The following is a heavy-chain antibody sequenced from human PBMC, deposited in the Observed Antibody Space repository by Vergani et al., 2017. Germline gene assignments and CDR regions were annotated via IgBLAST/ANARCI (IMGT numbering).Heavy chain of an antibody. CDR2: IIPIFGTA. J-gene: IGHJ4*02. CDR1: GYTFTGYY. D-gene: IGHD4-17*01. Sequence: QVQLVQSGAEVKKPGASVKVSCKASGYTFTGYYMHWVRQAPGQGLEWMGWIIPIFGTANYAQKFQGRVTITADESTSTAYMELSSLRSEDTAVYYCARDLEWYGDYFDVYWGQGTLVTVSS. CDR3: ARDLEWYGDYFDVY. V-gene: IGHV1-69*01.